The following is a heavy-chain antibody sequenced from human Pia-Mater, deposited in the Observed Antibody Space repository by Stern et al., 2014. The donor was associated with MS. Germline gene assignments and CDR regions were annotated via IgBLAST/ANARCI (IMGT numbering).Heavy chain of an antibody. CDR1: GFTFTSSA. V-gene: IGHV1-58*01. J-gene: IGHJ3*02. Sequence: QLVESGPEVKKPGTSVKGSCKASGFTFTSSAVQRVRQARGQRLEWIGWIVVGSGNTNYAQKFQERVTITRDMSTSTAYMELSSLRSEDTAVYYCAAEPMYYSDSVGAFDIWGQGTMVTVSS. CDR3: AAEPMYYSDSVGAFDI. D-gene: IGHD3-22*01. CDR2: IVVGSGNT.